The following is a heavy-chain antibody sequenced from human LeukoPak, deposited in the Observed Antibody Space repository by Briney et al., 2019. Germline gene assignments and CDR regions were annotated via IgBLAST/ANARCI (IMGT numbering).Heavy chain of an antibody. J-gene: IGHJ6*03. CDR1: GYTFTSYG. Sequence: ASVKVSCKASGYTFTSYGISWVRQAPGQGLEWMGWISAYNGNTNYAQKLQGRVTMTTDTSTSTAYMELRSLRSDDTAVYYCASTMTTLTTSYYYYIDVWGKGTTVTVSS. CDR2: ISAYNGNT. V-gene: IGHV1-18*01. CDR3: ASTMTTLTTSYYYYIDV. D-gene: IGHD4-17*01.